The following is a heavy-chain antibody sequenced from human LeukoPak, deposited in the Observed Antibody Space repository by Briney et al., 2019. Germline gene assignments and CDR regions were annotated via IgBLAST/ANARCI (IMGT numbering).Heavy chain of an antibody. CDR2: IYYSGST. V-gene: IGHV4-39*07. Sequence: SETLSLTCTVSGGSISSSSYYWGWIRQPPGKGLEWIGSIYYSGSTYYNPSLKSRVTISVDTSKNQFSLKLSSVTAADTAVYYCARDDFFRGFWLVGFDYWGQGTLVTVSS. D-gene: IGHD3/OR15-3a*01. CDR1: GGSISSSSYY. CDR3: ARDDFFRGFWLVGFDY. J-gene: IGHJ4*02.